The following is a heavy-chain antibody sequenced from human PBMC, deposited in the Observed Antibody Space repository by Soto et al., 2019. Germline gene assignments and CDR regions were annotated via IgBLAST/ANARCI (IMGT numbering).Heavy chain of an antibody. V-gene: IGHV4-31*03. CDR2: IYYSGST. J-gene: IGHJ5*02. D-gene: IGHD6-13*01. CDR1: GGSISSGGYY. Sequence: PSETLSLTCTVSGGSISSGGYYWSWIRQHPGKGLEWIGYIYYSGSTYYNPSLKSRVTISVDTSKNQFSLKLSSVTAADTAVYYCARSIAAALRPNNWFAPWGQGTLVPVSS. CDR3: ARSIAAALRPNNWFAP.